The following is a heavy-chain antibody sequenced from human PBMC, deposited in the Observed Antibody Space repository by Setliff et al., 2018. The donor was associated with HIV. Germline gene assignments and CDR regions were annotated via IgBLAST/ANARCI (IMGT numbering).Heavy chain of an antibody. D-gene: IGHD3-10*01. Sequence: PGGSLRLSCTASGFTFGDYPMSWVRQAPGKGLEWVGLIRSKAYGGTTEYAASVKGRFTISRDDSKNIAYLQMNSLKTEDTAVYYCTRAMVRGVRVKSYYYYGMDVWGQGTTVTVSS. CDR2: IRSKAYGGTT. CDR3: TRAMVRGVRVKSYYYYGMDV. J-gene: IGHJ6*02. V-gene: IGHV3-49*04. CDR1: GFTFGDYP.